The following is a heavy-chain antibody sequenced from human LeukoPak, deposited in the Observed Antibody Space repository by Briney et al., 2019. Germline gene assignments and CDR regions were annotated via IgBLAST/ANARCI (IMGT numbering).Heavy chain of an antibody. CDR2: KTIGGGGT. CDR3: ARCMVLSQGWCNWFDP. Sequence: GRTLRLSCAVSVFDLTTYAMTCGPDAPAKGLEWGSSKTIGGGGTHYADSVKGRFTISRDNSENTLHLQMNNLRVEDTARYFCARCMVLSQGWCNWFDPWGPGTLVTVSS. V-gene: IGHV3-23*01. CDR1: VFDLTTYA. D-gene: IGHD6-13*01. J-gene: IGHJ5*02.